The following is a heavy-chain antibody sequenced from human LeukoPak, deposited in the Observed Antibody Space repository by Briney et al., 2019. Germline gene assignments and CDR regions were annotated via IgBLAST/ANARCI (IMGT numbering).Heavy chain of an antibody. Sequence: GGSLRLSCAASGFTFSSYEMNWVRQAPGKGLEWVSYISSSGSTIYYADSVKGRFTISRDNAKNSQYLQMNSLRAEDTAVYYCARDLDGDFSFDPWGQGTLVTVSS. V-gene: IGHV3-48*03. CDR1: GFTFSSYE. D-gene: IGHD4-17*01. J-gene: IGHJ5*02. CDR2: ISSSGSTI. CDR3: ARDLDGDFSFDP.